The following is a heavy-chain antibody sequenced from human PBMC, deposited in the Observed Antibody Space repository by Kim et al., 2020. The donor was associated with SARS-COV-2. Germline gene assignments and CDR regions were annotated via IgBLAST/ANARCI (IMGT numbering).Heavy chain of an antibody. CDR3: AGGVGATTGFDY. J-gene: IGHJ4*02. Sequence: YYDPSLKSRVTISVDTSKNLFSLKLSSVTAADTAVYYCAGGVGATTGFDYWGQGTLVTVSS. V-gene: IGHV4-31*02. D-gene: IGHD1-26*01.